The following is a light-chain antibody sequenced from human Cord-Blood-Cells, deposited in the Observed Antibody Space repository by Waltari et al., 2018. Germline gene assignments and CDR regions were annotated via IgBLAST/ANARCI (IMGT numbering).Light chain of an antibody. Sequence: QSVLTQPPSASGTPGQRVTISCSGSRSNIGSNYVYWYQQLPGTAPKLLIYRNNQRPSGVPDRFSGSKSGTSASLAISGLRSEDEADYYCAAWDDSLSFVFGGGTKLTVL. CDR3: AAWDDSLSFV. J-gene: IGLJ3*02. CDR1: RSNIGSNY. CDR2: RNN. V-gene: IGLV1-47*01.